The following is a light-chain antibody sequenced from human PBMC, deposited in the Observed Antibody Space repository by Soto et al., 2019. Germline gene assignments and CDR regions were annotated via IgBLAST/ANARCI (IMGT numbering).Light chain of an antibody. CDR1: QGIYNY. J-gene: IGKJ2*01. Sequence: DIQMTQSPSSLSASVGDRVTITCRASQGIYNYLAWYQQKPGKVPKLLIYAASTLHSGVPSRFSCSGSGTDFTLAISGLQPEDVATYYCQKYNRAPYTFGQGTKLEIK. V-gene: IGKV1-27*01. CDR3: QKYNRAPYT. CDR2: AAS.